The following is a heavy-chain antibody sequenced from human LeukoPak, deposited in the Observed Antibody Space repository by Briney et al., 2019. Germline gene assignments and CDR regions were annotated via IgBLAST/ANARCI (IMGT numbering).Heavy chain of an antibody. CDR2: ISGSGGSA. Sequence: GGSLRLSCAASGFTCSSKYMSWVRQAPGKGLEWVSVISGSGGSAYYADSVKGRFTISRDNSKNTLYLQMNSLRAEDTAVYYCAKDQGRDSSGYYYEGGVDWFDPWGQGTLVTVSS. CDR1: GFTCSSKY. V-gene: IGHV3-23*01. D-gene: IGHD3-22*01. CDR3: AKDQGRDSSGYYYEGGVDWFDP. J-gene: IGHJ5*02.